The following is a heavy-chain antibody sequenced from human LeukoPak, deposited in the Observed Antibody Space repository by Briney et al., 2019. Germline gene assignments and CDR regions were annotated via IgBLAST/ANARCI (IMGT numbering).Heavy chain of an antibody. V-gene: IGHV1-69*13. CDR3: ARDDPNYGSGSYYTFDY. CDR1: GGTFSSYA. D-gene: IGHD3-10*01. CDR2: IILIFGTA. J-gene: IGHJ4*02. Sequence: SVKVSCKASGGTFSSYAISWVRQAPGQGLEWMVGIILIFGTANYAQKFQGRVTITADESTSTAYMELSSLRSEDTAVYYCARDDPNYGSGSYYTFDYWGQGTLVTVSS.